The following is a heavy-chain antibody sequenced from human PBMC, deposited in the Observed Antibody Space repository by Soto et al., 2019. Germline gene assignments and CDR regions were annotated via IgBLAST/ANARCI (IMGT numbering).Heavy chain of an antibody. J-gene: IGHJ4*02. Sequence: GGSLRLSCAASGFTFSSYAMSWVRQAPGKGLEWVSAISGSGGSTYYADSVKGRFTISRDNSKNTLYLQMNSLRAEDTAVYYCASTHYYDSSGYSYFDYWGQGTLVTVSS. V-gene: IGHV3-23*01. D-gene: IGHD3-22*01. CDR2: ISGSGGST. CDR1: GFTFSSYA. CDR3: ASTHYYDSSGYSYFDY.